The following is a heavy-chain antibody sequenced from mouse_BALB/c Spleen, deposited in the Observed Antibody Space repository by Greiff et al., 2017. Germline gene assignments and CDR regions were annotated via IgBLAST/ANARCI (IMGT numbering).Heavy chain of an antibody. J-gene: IGHJ4*01. V-gene: IGHV5-6-3*01. CDR2: INSNGGST. D-gene: IGHD1-1*02. Sequence: EVKLMESGGGLVQPGGSLKLSCAASGFTFSSYGMSWVRQTPDKRLELVAAINSNGGSTYYPDTVKGRFAISRDNAKNTLYLQMSSLKSEDTALYYCARHYYGGDAMDYWGQGTSVTVSS. CDR3: ARHYYGGDAMDY. CDR1: GFTFSSYG.